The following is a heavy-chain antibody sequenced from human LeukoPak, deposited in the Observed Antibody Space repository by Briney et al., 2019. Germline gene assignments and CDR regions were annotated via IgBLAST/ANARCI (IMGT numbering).Heavy chain of an antibody. CDR1: GYTFTTYA. J-gene: IGHJ4*02. Sequence: ASVKVSCKASGYTFTTYAMHWVRQAPGQRLEWMGWINAGNGNTKYSQKFQGRVTITSDTSASTAYMELRSLRSDDTAVYYCARDGLTPFGVVNGDYWGQGTLVTVSS. V-gene: IGHV1-3*01. CDR3: ARDGLTPFGVVNGDY. CDR2: INAGNGNT. D-gene: IGHD3-3*01.